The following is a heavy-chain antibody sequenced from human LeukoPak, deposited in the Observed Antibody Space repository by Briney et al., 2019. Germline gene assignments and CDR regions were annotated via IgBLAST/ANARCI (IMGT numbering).Heavy chain of an antibody. D-gene: IGHD4-17*01. CDR3: ARDYGAYYYYYYMDV. J-gene: IGHJ6*03. CDR2: INHSGST. CDR1: GGSFSGYY. V-gene: IGHV4-34*01. Sequence: SETLSLTCAVYGGSFSGYYWSWIRQPPGKGLEWIGEINHSGSTNYNPSLKSRVTISVDTSKNQFSLKLSSVTAADTAVYYCARDYGAYYYYYYMDVWGKGTTVTVSS.